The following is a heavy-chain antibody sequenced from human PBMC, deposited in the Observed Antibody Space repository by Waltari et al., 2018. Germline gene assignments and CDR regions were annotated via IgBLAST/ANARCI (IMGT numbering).Heavy chain of an antibody. J-gene: IGHJ3*01. D-gene: IGHD5-12*01. CDR3: ATYIGASVGTAAFDV. CDR1: CVSINSNRHY. CDR2: VSYSGTT. Sequence: QLQLQESGPRLVRPSETLSLICRVSCVSINSNRHYWAWIRQSPGQGLEWIGTVSYSGTTYISPSLKSRVSVSRDTSKNQVSLILGSVTAADMAVYYCATYIGASVGTAAFDVWGQGTMVTVSS. V-gene: IGHV4-39*01.